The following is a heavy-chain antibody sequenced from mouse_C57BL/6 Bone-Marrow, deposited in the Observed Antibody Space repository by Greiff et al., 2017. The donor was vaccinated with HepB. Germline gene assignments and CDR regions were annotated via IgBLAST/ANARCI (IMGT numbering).Heavy chain of an antibody. J-gene: IGHJ1*03. Sequence: QVQLQQPGAELVKPGASVKLSCKASGYTFTSYLMQWVKQRPGQGLEWIGEIDPSDSYTNYNQKFKGKATLTVDTSASTAYMQLSSLTSEDSAGYYCAREGWAYWYFDVWGTGTTVTVSS. CDR3: AREGWAYWYFDV. CDR1: GYTFTSYL. D-gene: IGHD2-3*01. V-gene: IGHV1-50*01. CDR2: IDPSDSYT.